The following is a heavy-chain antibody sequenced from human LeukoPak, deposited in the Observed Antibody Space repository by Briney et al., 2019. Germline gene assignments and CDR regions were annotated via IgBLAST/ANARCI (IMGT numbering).Heavy chain of an antibody. CDR2: FHPSSDAA. CDR3: AIKRIRGNPFDF. CDR1: ANTFSDYY. Sequence: ASVKVSCKASANTFSDYYVHWVRQAPGQGLQWMRWFHPSSDAAGYAQRFQGRVSMTRDTSFSTAYMQLTGLRSDDTATYYCAIKRIRGNPFDFWGQGTLVTVSS. J-gene: IGHJ4*02. V-gene: IGHV1-2*02. D-gene: IGHD2/OR15-2a*01.